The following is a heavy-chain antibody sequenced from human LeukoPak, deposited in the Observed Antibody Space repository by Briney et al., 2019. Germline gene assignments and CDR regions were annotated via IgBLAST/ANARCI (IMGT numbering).Heavy chain of an antibody. Sequence: GGPLRLSCAASGFTFSSYAMSWVRQAPGKGLEWVSAISGSGGSTYYADSVKGRFTISRDNSKNTLYLQMNSLRAEDTAVYYCAKVKWELLSPIFDYWGQGTLVTVSS. V-gene: IGHV3-23*01. CDR2: ISGSGGST. J-gene: IGHJ4*02. CDR3: AKVKWELLSPIFDY. D-gene: IGHD1-26*01. CDR1: GFTFSSYA.